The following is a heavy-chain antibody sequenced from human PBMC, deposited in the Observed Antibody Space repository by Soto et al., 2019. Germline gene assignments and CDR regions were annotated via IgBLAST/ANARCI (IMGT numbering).Heavy chain of an antibody. J-gene: IGHJ5*02. D-gene: IGHD2-21*02. CDR3: AKHIVVVTSASDS. CDR2: ISGSGGST. Sequence: GGSLRLSCAASGFTFSKYAMSWVRQAPGKGLEWVSNISGSGGSTYDAESVKGRFTISRDNSKNTLFLQMNSLRAEDTAVYYCAKHIVVVTSASDSWGQGTTVTV. CDR1: GFTFSKYA. V-gene: IGHV3-23*01.